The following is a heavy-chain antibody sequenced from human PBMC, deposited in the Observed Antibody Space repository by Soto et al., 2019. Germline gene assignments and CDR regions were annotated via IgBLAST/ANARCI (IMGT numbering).Heavy chain of an antibody. D-gene: IGHD2-2*01. V-gene: IGHV3-33*01. J-gene: IGHJ5*02. CDR3: ARDHCSSASCWNWFDP. CDR1: GFTFSNYG. CDR2: IWYDGSNK. Sequence: QVQVVESGGGVVQPGMSLRLSCAASGFTFSNYGMHWVRQAPGKGLEWVAVIWYDGSNKYYADSVKGRFTISRDNSKNALYLKMNSLRAEDTAIYYCARDHCSSASCWNWFDPWGQGTLVTVSS.